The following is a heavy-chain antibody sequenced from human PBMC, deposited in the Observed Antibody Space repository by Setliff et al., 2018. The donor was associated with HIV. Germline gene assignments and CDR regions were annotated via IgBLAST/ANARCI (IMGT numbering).Heavy chain of an antibody. V-gene: IGHV4-39*01. Sequence: PSETLSLTCNVSAGSFTSSSYYWGWIRQPPGKGLEWIGSFHYSGSTSYNPSLRSRVSISVDTSNNQFSLTVRSVTAADTAVYYCASVTTGYYFDYWGQGTLVTVSS. CDR2: FHYSGST. D-gene: IGHD4-17*01. CDR1: AGSFTSSSYY. CDR3: ASVTTGYYFDY. J-gene: IGHJ4*02.